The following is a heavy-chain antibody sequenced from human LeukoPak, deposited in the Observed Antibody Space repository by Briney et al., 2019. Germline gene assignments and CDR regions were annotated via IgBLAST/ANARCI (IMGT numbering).Heavy chain of an antibody. Sequence: GGSLRLSCAASGFTFSSFWMSWVRQAPGKGLEWVANIKQDGSEKYYVDSVKGRFTSSRDNAKNSLYLQMNSLRAEDTAVYYCARDLSVGATLVDYWGQGTLVTVSS. CDR1: GFTFSSFW. D-gene: IGHD1-26*01. J-gene: IGHJ4*02. V-gene: IGHV3-7*01. CDR2: IKQDGSEK. CDR3: ARDLSVGATLVDY.